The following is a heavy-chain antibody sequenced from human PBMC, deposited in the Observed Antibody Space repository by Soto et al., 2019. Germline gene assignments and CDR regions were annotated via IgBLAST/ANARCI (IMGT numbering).Heavy chain of an antibody. V-gene: IGHV3-23*01. CDR2: ISGGGSNT. J-gene: IGHJ4*02. CDR3: AKGIEWEVSRALDY. Sequence: EVQLLESGGGLVQPGGSLRLSCAASGFSLRSYAVSWVRQAPGKGLEWVSEISGGGSNTFYADSVKGRFTISRDISKNTLYLQMHSLRADDTAVYYCAKGIEWEVSRALDYWGQGTLVTASS. CDR1: GFSLRSYA. D-gene: IGHD1-26*01.